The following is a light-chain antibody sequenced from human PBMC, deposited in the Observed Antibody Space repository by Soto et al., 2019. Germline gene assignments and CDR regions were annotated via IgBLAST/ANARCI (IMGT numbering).Light chain of an antibody. Sequence: EIVLTQSPATLSLSPGERATLSCRASQSVSSYFAWYQQKPGQAPRLLIYDASNRATGIPARFSGSGSGTDFTLTINSLEPEDFAVYYCQQRRNWPLTFGQGTRLEIK. CDR3: QQRRNWPLT. V-gene: IGKV3-11*01. J-gene: IGKJ5*01. CDR1: QSVSSY. CDR2: DAS.